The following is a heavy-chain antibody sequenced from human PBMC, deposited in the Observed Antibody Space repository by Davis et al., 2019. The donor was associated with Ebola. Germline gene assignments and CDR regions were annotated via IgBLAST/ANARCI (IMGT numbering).Heavy chain of an antibody. J-gene: IGHJ4*02. Sequence: SETLSLTCTVSGGSVSSGSYYWSWIRQPPGKGLEWIGYIYYSGSTNYNPSLKSRVTISVDTSKNQFSLKLSSVTAADTAVYYCARLNYYDSSGYDYWGQGTLVTVSS. CDR3: ARLNYYDSSGYDY. V-gene: IGHV4-61*01. CDR2: IYYSGST. CDR1: GGSVSSGSYY. D-gene: IGHD3-22*01.